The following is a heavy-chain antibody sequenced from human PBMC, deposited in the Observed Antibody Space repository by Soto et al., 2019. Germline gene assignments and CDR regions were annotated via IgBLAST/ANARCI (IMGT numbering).Heavy chain of an antibody. CDR3: ARHHGPTTSENWFDP. V-gene: IGHV1-18*01. CDR2: ISTYSGDT. CDR1: GYTFFTYD. J-gene: IGHJ5*02. Sequence: ASVKVSCKASGYTFFTYDISWVRQAPGQGLEWMGWISTYSGDTKYAQKFQGRVTMTTGTSTTTAYLELRSLRSDDTAVYYCARHHGPTTSENWFDPWGQGTLVT. D-gene: IGHD5-12*01.